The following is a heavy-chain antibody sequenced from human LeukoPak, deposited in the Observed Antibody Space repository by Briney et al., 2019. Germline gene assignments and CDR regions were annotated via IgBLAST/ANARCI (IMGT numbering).Heavy chain of an antibody. J-gene: IGHJ5*02. CDR2: IIPIFGTA. CDR1: GGTFSSYA. V-gene: IGHV1-69*13. D-gene: IGHD3-10*01. Sequence: ASVKVSCKASGGTFSSYAISWVRQAPGQGLEWMGGIIPIFGTANYAQKFQGRVTITADESTSTAYMELSSLRSEDTAVYYCASSMVREVIITPFDPWGQGTLVTVSS. CDR3: ASSMVREVIITPFDP.